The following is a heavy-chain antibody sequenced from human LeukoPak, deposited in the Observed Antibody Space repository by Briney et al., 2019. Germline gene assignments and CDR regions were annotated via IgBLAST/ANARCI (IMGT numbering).Heavy chain of an antibody. CDR1: GYSFTSYW. CDR2: IYPGDSDT. V-gene: IGHV5-51*01. Sequence: GESLKISCKGSGYSFTSYWIGWVRQMPGKGLEWMGIIYPGDSDTRYSPSFQGQVTISADKSISTAYLQWSSLKASGTAMYYCARLLWSGRPYYYYGMDVWGQGTTVTVSS. J-gene: IGHJ6*02. D-gene: IGHD3-3*01. CDR3: ARLLWSGRPYYYYGMDV.